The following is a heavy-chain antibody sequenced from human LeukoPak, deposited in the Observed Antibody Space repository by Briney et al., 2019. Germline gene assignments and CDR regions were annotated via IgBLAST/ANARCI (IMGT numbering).Heavy chain of an antibody. CDR2: ISGSGGST. D-gene: IGHD3-10*01. Sequence: GGSLRLSCAASGFTFSSYAMGWVRQAPGKGLEWVSVISGSGGSTYYADSVKGRFTISRDNSKNTLYLQMNSLRGEDTAIYDCATVNYDGSGRGYFDYWGQGTLGTVSS. V-gene: IGHV3-23*01. J-gene: IGHJ4*02. CDR1: GFTFSSYA. CDR3: ATVNYDGSGRGYFDY.